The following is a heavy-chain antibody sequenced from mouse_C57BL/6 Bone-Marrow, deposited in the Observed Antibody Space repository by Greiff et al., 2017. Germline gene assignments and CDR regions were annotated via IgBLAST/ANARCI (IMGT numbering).Heavy chain of an antibody. J-gene: IGHJ4*01. CDR1: GFTFSDYG. CDR2: ISSGSSTI. Sequence: EVQGVESGGGLVKPGGSLKLSCAASGFTFSDYGMHWVRQAPEKGLEWVAYISSGSSTIYYADTVKGRFTISRDNAKNTLFLQMTSLRSEDTAMYYCARPRRLRRGYAMDYWGQGTSVTVSS. D-gene: IGHD2-4*01. CDR3: ARPRRLRRGYAMDY. V-gene: IGHV5-17*01.